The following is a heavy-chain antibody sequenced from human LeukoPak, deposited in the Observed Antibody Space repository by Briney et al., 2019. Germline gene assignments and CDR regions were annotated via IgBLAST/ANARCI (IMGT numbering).Heavy chain of an antibody. CDR2: TRNKANSYIT. CDR3: TTEIGSYGDAFDI. V-gene: IGHV3-72*01. Sequence: PGGSLRLSCAASGFTFSDHYMDWVRQAPGKGLEWVGRTRNKANSYITEYAASVKGRFTISRDDSQNSLYLQMNSLKTEDTAVYYCTTEIGSYGDAFDIWGQGTMVTVSS. D-gene: IGHD1-26*01. CDR1: GFTFSDHY. J-gene: IGHJ3*02.